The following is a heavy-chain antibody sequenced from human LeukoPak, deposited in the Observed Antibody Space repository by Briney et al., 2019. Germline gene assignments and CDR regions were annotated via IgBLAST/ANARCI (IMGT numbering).Heavy chain of an antibody. CDR1: GFTFSSYG. J-gene: IGHJ4*02. V-gene: IGHV3-33*06. CDR2: IWYDGSNK. D-gene: IGHD4-23*01. Sequence: GGSLRLSCAASGFTFSSYGMHWVRQAPRKGLGWVAVIWYDGSNKYYADSVEGRFTISRDNSKNTLYLQMNSLRAEDTAVYYCAKDAPTVLILFDYWGQGTLVTVSS. CDR3: AKDAPTVLILFDY.